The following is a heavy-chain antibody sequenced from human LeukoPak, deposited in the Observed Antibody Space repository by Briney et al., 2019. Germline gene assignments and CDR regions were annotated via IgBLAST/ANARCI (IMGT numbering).Heavy chain of an antibody. Sequence: GGSLRLSCAASGFTFSSYNMNWVRQAPGKGLEWVSSITSGSSYIYYADSVKGRFTISRDNAKNSLYLQMNSLRAEDTAVYYCARDPYSGSYGNYYYYFMDVWGQGTTVTISS. CDR1: GFTFSSYN. J-gene: IGHJ6*03. CDR3: ARDPYSGSYGNYYYYFMDV. V-gene: IGHV3-21*01. D-gene: IGHD1-26*01. CDR2: ITSGSSYI.